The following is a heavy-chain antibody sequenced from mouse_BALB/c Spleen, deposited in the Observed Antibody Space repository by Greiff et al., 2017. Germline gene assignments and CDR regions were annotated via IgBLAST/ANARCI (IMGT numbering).Heavy chain of an antibody. CDR2: ISDGGSYT. CDR1: GFTFSDYY. Sequence: EVQLVESGGGLVKPGGSLKLSCAASGFTFSDYYMYWVRQTPEKRLEWVATISDGGSYTYYPDSVKGRFTISRDNAKNNLYLQMSSLKSEDTAMYYCAREGYGRAMDYWGQGTSVTVSS. CDR3: AREGYGRAMDY. V-gene: IGHV5-4*02. D-gene: IGHD1-1*01. J-gene: IGHJ4*01.